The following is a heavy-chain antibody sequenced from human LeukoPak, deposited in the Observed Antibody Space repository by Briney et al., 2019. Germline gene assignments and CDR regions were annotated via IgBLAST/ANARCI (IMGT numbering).Heavy chain of an antibody. V-gene: IGHV4-38-2*02. CDR1: GYSISSGCY. CDR3: ARERSGSTFDY. D-gene: IGHD3-10*01. Sequence: WETLSLTCTVSGYSISSGCYWGWIRQPPGKGLEWIGSIYHSGSTYYNPSLKSRVTISVDTSRNQFSLKLSSVTAADTAVYYCARERSGSTFDYWGQGTLVTVSS. CDR2: IYHSGST. J-gene: IGHJ4*02.